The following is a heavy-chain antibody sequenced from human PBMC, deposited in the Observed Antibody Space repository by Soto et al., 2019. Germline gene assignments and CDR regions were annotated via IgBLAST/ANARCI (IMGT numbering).Heavy chain of an antibody. J-gene: IGHJ6*02. D-gene: IGHD2-2*01. CDR2: ISDDGDST. CDR3: AKSLSTAVNYGLDV. Sequence: PGGSLRLSCGASGLTFSDNAMTWVRQAPGEGLEWVSSISDDGDSTYYADSVKGRFAVSRDNSKNTLFLHMNSLGAEDTAVYYCAKSLSTAVNYGLDVWGQGTSVTVSS. CDR1: GLTFSDNA. V-gene: IGHV3-23*01.